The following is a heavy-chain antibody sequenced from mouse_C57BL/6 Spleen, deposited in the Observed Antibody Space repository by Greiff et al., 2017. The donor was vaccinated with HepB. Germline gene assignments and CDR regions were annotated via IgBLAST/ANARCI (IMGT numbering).Heavy chain of an antibody. CDR2: INPNNGGT. J-gene: IGHJ3*01. V-gene: IGHV1-22*01. Sequence: EVQLQQSGPELVKPGASVKMSCKASGYTFTDYNMHWVKQSHGKSLEWIGYINPNNGGTSYNQKFKGKATLTVNKSSSTAYMELRSLTSEASAVYYCARPLTTVEGWFAYWGQGTLVTVSA. CDR3: ARPLTTVEGWFAY. D-gene: IGHD1-1*01. CDR1: GYTFTDYN.